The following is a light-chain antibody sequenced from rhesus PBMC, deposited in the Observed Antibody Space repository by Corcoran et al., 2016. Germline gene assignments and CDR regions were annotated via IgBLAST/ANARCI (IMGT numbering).Light chain of an antibody. Sequence: IVMTQTPLSLPVTPGEPASISCRSSQSLLHRNGNTYLYWYLPKPGQFPQLLTYLVSNRASGAPDRFSGSGSGTVFTLKISRVEAEDVGVYYCMQVIQLPYSFGQGTKVEIK. CDR3: MQVIQLPYS. CDR2: LVS. CDR1: QSLLHRNGNTY. J-gene: IGKJ2*01. V-gene: IGKV2-91*01.